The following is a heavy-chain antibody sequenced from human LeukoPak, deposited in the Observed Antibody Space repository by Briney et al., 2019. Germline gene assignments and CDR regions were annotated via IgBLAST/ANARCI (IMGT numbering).Heavy chain of an antibody. CDR3: ARGSYYYDSSGYHGSDY. D-gene: IGHD3-22*01. Sequence: SETLSLTCTVSGGSISSSSYYWSWIRQPAGKGLEWIGRIYTSGSTNYNPSLKSRVTMSVDTSKNQFSLKLSSVTAADTAVYYCARGSYYYDSSGYHGSDYWGQGTLVTVSS. J-gene: IGHJ4*02. CDR2: IYTSGST. CDR1: GGSISSSSYY. V-gene: IGHV4-61*02.